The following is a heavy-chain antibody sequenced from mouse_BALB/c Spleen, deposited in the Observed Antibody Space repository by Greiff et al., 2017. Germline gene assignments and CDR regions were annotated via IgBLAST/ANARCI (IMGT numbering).Heavy chain of an antibody. CDR3: ARGRSYTFLDY. V-gene: IGHV14-3*02. CDR1: GFNIKDTY. J-gene: IGHJ2*01. CDR2: IDPANGNT. Sequence: VQLQQSGAELVKPGASVKLSCTASGFNIKDTYMHWVKQRPEQGLEWIGRIDPANGNTKYDPKFQGKATITADTSSNTAYLQLSSLTSEDTAVYYCARGRSYTFLDYWGQGTTLTVPS. D-gene: IGHD1-1*01.